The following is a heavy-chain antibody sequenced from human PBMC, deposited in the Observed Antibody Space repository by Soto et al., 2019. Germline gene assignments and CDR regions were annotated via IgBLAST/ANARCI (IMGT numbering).Heavy chain of an antibody. CDR2: IKQVGRET. J-gene: IGHJ4*02. Sequence: EVQLVESGGGLVQPGGSLRLSCVASGFTFSAYWMTWVRQAPGKGLEWLANIKQVGRETHDLDGRFAISRDNAKNSLYLQRSSLRAEDTAVYYGARLRGDYFDNWGQGTLVTVSS. V-gene: IGHV3-7*01. CDR3: ARLRGDYFDN. CDR1: GFTFSAYW.